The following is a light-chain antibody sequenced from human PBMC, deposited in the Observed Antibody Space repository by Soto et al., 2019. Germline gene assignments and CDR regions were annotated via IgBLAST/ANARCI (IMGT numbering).Light chain of an antibody. J-gene: IGKJ1*01. CDR2: SAS. Sequence: EIVMTQSPATLSVTPGEGATLSCRASQSVSTRLAWYQQKPGQAPSLLIYSASIRATGIPARFSGSGSGTEFTLTISSLQSEYFAIYYCQQYHDWRTFGQGTKVEIK. CDR3: QQYHDWRT. CDR1: QSVSTR. V-gene: IGKV3-15*01.